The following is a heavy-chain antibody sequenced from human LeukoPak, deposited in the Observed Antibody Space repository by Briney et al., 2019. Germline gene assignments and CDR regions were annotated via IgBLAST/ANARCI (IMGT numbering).Heavy chain of an antibody. CDR2: ISYDGSNK. V-gene: IGHV3-30*04. D-gene: IGHD3-22*01. CDR3: ARGDDSRPRNYYMDV. Sequence: GGSLRLSCAASGFTFSSYAMHWVRQAPGKGLEWVAVISYDGSNKYYADSVKGRFTISRDNSKNSLYLQMNSLRAEDTAVYYCARGDDSRPRNYYMDVWGKGTTVTVSS. CDR1: GFTFSSYA. J-gene: IGHJ6*03.